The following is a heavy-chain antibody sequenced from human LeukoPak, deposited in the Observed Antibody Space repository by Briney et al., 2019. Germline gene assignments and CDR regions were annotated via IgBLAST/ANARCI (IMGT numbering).Heavy chain of an antibody. CDR2: ISTDGST. CDR1: GDPISSGAYY. Sequence: NPSETLSLTCTVSGDPISSGAYYWSWIRQPAGKGLEWIGRISTDGSTNYNPSLNSRVTMSVDASNNHFSLKLNSVTAADTAVYYCAKGAGPPWFDPWGQGTLVTVSS. CDR3: AKGAGPPWFDP. J-gene: IGHJ5*02. V-gene: IGHV4-61*02. D-gene: IGHD6-19*01.